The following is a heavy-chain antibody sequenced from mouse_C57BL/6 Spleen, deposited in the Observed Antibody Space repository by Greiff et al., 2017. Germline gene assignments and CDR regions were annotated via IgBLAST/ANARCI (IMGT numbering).Heavy chain of an antibody. CDR3: AREDYYSSSYGY. J-gene: IGHJ2*01. CDR2: IHPNSGST. D-gene: IGHD1-1*01. Sequence: QVQLQQPGAELVKPGASVKLSCKASGYTFTSYWMHWVKQRPGQGLEWIGMIHPNSGSTNYNEKFKSKATLTVDKSSSTAYMQLSSLTSEDSAVYYCAREDYYSSSYGYWGQGTTLTVSS. V-gene: IGHV1-64*01. CDR1: GYTFTSYW.